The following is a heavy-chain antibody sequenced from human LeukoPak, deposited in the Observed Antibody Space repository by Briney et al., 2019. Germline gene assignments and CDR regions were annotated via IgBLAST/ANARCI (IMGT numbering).Heavy chain of an antibody. CDR3: ARDKGDPGVAADY. CDR1: GYTFTSYY. D-gene: IGHD6-19*01. J-gene: IGHJ4*02. V-gene: IGHV1-46*01. Sequence: ASVKVSCKASGYTFTSYYMHWVRQAPGQGLEGMGIINPSGGSTNYVQKFQGRVTMTRDTSTSTDYVELSSLRSEDTAVYYCARDKGDPGVAADYWGEGTLVTVSS. CDR2: INPSGGST.